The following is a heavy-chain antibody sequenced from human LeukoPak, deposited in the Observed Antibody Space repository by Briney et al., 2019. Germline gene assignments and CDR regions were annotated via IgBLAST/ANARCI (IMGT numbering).Heavy chain of an antibody. Sequence: SETLSLTCTVSGYSISSGYYWGWIRQPPGKGLEWIGSIYHSGSTYYNPSLKSRVTISVDTSKNQFSLKLSSVTAADTAVYYCARNTADYYDSSGYYYFDYWGQGTLVTVSS. CDR2: IYHSGST. CDR3: ARNTADYYDSSGYYYFDY. J-gene: IGHJ4*02. CDR1: GYSISSGYY. D-gene: IGHD3-22*01. V-gene: IGHV4-38-2*02.